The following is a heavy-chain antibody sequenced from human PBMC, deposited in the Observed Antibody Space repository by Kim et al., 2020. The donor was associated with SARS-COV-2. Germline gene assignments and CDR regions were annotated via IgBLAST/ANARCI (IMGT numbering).Heavy chain of an antibody. Sequence: ASVKVSCKASGYTFTSNGMNWVRQAPGQGLEWMGWIDTKTGNPTYAQGFTGRFVFSLDTSVSTAYLQISSLKAEDTAVYYCVITPTQKPLIRGQGTLVTVSS. J-gene: IGHJ4*02. CDR2: IDTKTGNP. D-gene: IGHD2-15*01. CDR1: GYTFTSNG. V-gene: IGHV7-4-1*02. CDR3: VITPTQKPLI.